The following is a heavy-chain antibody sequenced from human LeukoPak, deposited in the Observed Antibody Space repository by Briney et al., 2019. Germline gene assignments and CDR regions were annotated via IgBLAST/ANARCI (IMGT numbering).Heavy chain of an antibody. V-gene: IGHV1-69*01. Sequence: SVKVSCKASGGTFSSYAISWVRQAPGQGLEWMGGINPIFGTANYAQKFQGRVTITADESTSTAYMELGSLRSDDTAVYYCARDPRGSSWYGDWGQGTLVTVSS. CDR1: GGTFSSYA. J-gene: IGHJ4*02. CDR3: ARDPRGSSWYGD. D-gene: IGHD6-13*01. CDR2: INPIFGTA.